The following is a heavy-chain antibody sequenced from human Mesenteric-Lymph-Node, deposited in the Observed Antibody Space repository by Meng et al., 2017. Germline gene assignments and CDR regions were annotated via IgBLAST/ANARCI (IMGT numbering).Heavy chain of an antibody. CDR1: GGSFSGYY. CDR3: ARDFD. Sequence: SETLSLTCAVYGGSFSGYYWSWIRRPPGKGLEWIREINHSGSTNYNPSLKSRVTISVDTYKNQFSLKLSSVTAADTVVYYCARDFDWGQGTLVTVSS. V-gene: IGHV4-34*01. CDR2: INHSGST. J-gene: IGHJ4*02.